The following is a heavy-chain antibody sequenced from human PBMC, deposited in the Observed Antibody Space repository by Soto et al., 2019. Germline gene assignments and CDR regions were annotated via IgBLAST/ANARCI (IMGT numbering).Heavy chain of an antibody. Sequence: QVQLEQSGAEVKKPGASVKVSCKASGYTFTSYGISWVRQAPGQGLEWMGWISTYNGNTKYAQKLQGRVTMTTDTSTSKVYMELRSLRSDDTAVYYCARDFGGKRSYYDSSAYEYYFDYWGPGTLVTVSS. V-gene: IGHV1-18*01. CDR3: ARDFGGKRSYYDSSAYEYYFDY. J-gene: IGHJ4*02. CDR1: GYTFTSYG. D-gene: IGHD3-22*01. CDR2: ISTYNGNT.